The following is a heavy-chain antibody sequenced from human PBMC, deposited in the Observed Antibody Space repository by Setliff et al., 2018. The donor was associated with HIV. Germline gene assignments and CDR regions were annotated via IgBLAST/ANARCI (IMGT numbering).Heavy chain of an antibody. D-gene: IGHD6-19*01. J-gene: IGHJ4*02. CDR3: ASLITVAGTLDS. Sequence: GGSLRLSCEASGFTFGDYYMIWIRQTPEKGLDWVSDISRDGSNKYYADSVKGRFTVSRDDSENTVYLQMNSLRAEDTAVYYCASLITVAGTLDSWGQGTLVTVSS. CDR1: GFTFGDYY. CDR2: ISRDGSNK. V-gene: IGHV3-11*04.